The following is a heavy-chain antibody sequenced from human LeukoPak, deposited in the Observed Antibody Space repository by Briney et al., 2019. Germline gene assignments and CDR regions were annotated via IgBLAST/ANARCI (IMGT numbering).Heavy chain of an antibody. CDR2: INPNSGGT. CDR1: GYTFTGYY. D-gene: IGHD3-3*01. Sequence: GASVKVSCKASGYTFTGYYTHGVRQAPGHGLEWMGWINPNSGGTNYAQKFQGRVTMTRDTSISTAYMDLSRLRSDDTAVYYCARHGRFYDAFDIWGQGTMVTVSS. J-gene: IGHJ3*02. CDR3: ARHGRFYDAFDI. V-gene: IGHV1-2*02.